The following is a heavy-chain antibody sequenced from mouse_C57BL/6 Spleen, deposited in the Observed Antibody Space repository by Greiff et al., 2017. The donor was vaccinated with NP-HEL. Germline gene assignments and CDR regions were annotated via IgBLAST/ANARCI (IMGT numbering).Heavy chain of an antibody. CDR2: INPNNGGT. CDR1: GYTFTDYN. V-gene: IGHV1-18*01. D-gene: IGHD3-2*02. CDR3: ARNGAQATWFAY. J-gene: IGHJ3*01. Sequence: VQLQQSGPELVKPGASVKIPCKASGYTFTDYNMDWVKQSHGKSLEWIGDINPNNGGTIYNQKFKGKATLTVDKSSSTAYMELRSLTSEDTAVYYCARNGAQATWFAYWGQGTLVTVSA.